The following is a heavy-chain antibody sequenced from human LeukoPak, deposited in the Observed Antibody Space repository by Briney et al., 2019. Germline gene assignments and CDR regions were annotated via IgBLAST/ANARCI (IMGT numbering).Heavy chain of an antibody. CDR1: GYIFTSYA. D-gene: IGHD5-18*01. CDR2: IIPEFDEA. J-gene: IGHJ4*02. V-gene: IGHV1-69*13. Sequence: SVKVSCKASGYIFTSYAMNWVRQAPGQGLEWVGTIIPEFDEAHYAQKLQGRVTISADDSATAAYMELRSLRSDDTAVYYCASGGVTVYSYGPDYWGQGTLVAVSS. CDR3: ASGGVTVYSYGPDY.